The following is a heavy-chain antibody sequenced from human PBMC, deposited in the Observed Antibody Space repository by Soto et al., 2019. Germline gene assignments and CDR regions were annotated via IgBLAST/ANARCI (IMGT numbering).Heavy chain of an antibody. J-gene: IGHJ6*02. Sequence: ASVKVSCKASGYTFTGYYMHWVRQAPGQGLEWMGWINPNSGGTNYAQKFRGWVTMTRGTSISTAYMELSRLRSDDTAVYYCARDRYYDILTGYYRYYGMDVWSQGTTVTVSS. V-gene: IGHV1-2*04. D-gene: IGHD3-9*01. CDR2: INPNSGGT. CDR3: ARDRYYDILTGYYRYYGMDV. CDR1: GYTFTGYY.